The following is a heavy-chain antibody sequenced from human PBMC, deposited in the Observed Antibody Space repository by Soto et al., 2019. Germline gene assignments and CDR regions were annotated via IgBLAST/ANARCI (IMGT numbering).Heavy chain of an antibody. J-gene: IGHJ4*02. Sequence: SETLSLTCAVYGESFSGNYWSWIRQPPGKGLEWIGEINQSGSTNYNPSLKSRVTISVDTSKNQFSLKLSSVTAADTAVYYCARANWYSEYWGQGTLVTVSS. D-gene: IGHD7-27*01. V-gene: IGHV4-34*01. CDR3: ARANWYSEY. CDR1: GESFSGNY. CDR2: INQSGST.